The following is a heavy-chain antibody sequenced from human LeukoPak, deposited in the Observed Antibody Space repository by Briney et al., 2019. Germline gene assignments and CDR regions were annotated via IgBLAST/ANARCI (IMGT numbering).Heavy chain of an antibody. CDR1: GFTFSSYA. CDR3: ARGHFAFDY. CDR2: ISYDGSNK. Sequence: PGGSLRLSCAASGFTFSSYAMHWVRQAPGKGLEWVAVISYDGSNKYYADSVKGRFTISRDNSKNTLYLQMNSLGAEDTAVYYCARGHFAFDYWGQGTLVTVSS. V-gene: IGHV3-30-3*01. J-gene: IGHJ4*02.